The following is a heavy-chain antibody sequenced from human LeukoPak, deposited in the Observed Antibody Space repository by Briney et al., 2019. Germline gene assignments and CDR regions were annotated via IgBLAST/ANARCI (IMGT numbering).Heavy chain of an antibody. Sequence: GGSLRLSCAASGFTFSSYGMHWVRQAPGKGLEWVAVIWYDGSNKYYADSVKGRFPISRDNSKNTLYLQMNSLRAEDTAVYYCAREYYDFWSGSSWFDPRGQGTLVTVSS. J-gene: IGHJ5*02. CDR2: IWYDGSNK. CDR3: AREYYDFWSGSSWFDP. V-gene: IGHV3-33*01. CDR1: GFTFSSYG. D-gene: IGHD3-3*01.